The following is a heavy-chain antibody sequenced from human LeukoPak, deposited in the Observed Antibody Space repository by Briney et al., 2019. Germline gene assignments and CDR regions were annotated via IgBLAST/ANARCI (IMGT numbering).Heavy chain of an antibody. CDR1: GYSLSSGYY. CDR2: IYHSGST. D-gene: IGHD2-8*01. Sequence: SETLSLTCTVSGYSLSSGYYWGWIRQPPGKGLEWLGSIYHSGSTYYNPSLKSRVTISVDTSKNQFSLKPSSVTAADTAVYYCARAVYRRRAYYMDVWGKGTTVTVSS. J-gene: IGHJ6*03. V-gene: IGHV4-38-2*02. CDR3: ARAVYRRRAYYMDV.